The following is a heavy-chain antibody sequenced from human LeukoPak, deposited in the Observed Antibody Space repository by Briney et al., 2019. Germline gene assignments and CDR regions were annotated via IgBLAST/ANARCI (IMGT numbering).Heavy chain of an antibody. D-gene: IGHD6-19*01. V-gene: IGHV1-2*02. Sequence: GASVKVSCKASGYTFTGYYMHWVRHAPGQGLEWMGWINPNSGGTNYAQKFQGRVTMTRDTSISTAYMEPSRLRSDDTAVYYCARGAAVEYSSGWYVGYWGQGTLVTVSS. J-gene: IGHJ4*02. CDR1: GYTFTGYY. CDR2: INPNSGGT. CDR3: ARGAAVEYSSGWYVGY.